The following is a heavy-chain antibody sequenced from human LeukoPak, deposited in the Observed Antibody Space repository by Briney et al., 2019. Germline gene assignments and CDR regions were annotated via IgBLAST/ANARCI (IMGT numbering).Heavy chain of an antibody. Sequence: PSETLSLTCAVSGGSIAIRNYYWAWIRQSPGRGLEWLGSVYSSGSVYYNPSLKSRVTISVDTSKNQFSLKLSSVTAADTAVYYCARHLSNIVPAAMPYWIDYWGQGTLVTVSS. CDR3: ARHLSNIVPAAMPYWIDY. V-gene: IGHV4-39*01. D-gene: IGHD2-2*01. J-gene: IGHJ4*02. CDR1: GGSIAIRNYY. CDR2: VYSSGSV.